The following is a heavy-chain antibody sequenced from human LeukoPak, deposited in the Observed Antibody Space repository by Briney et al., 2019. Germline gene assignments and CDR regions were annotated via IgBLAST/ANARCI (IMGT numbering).Heavy chain of an antibody. CDR3: AKESGSSPNDAFDI. V-gene: IGHV3-9*01. Sequence: GGSLRLSCAASGFTFDDYAMHWVRQAPGKGLEWVSGISRNSGSIGYADSVKGRFTISRDNAKNSLYLQMNSLRAEDTALYYCAKESGSSPNDAFDIWGQGTMVTVSS. CDR1: GFTFDDYA. D-gene: IGHD1-26*01. J-gene: IGHJ3*02. CDR2: ISRNSGSI.